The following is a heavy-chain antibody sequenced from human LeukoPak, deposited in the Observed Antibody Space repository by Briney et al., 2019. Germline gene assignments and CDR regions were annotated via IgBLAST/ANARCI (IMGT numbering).Heavy chain of an antibody. CDR1: GFTVSSNY. CDR2: LYSSGST. V-gene: IGHV3-53*01. D-gene: IGHD7-27*01. J-gene: IGHJ4*02. Sequence: GGSLRLSCAASGFTVSSNYMSWVRQAPGKGLEWVSVLYSSGSTYYADSVKGRFTISRDNSKNTLYLQMNSLRAEDTAAYYCARELNWGGRYFDYWGQGTLVTVSS. CDR3: ARELNWGGRYFDY.